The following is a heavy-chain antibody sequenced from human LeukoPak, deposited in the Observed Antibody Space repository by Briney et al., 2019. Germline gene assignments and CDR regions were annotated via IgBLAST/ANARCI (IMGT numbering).Heavy chain of an antibody. V-gene: IGHV4-4*02. CDR1: GGCNSSSNW. Sequence: SETLSLTCAVSGGCNSSSNWWSWVRQPLGKGLEWIGEIYHSGSTNYNPSLKSRLTISVDKSKNQFSLKLNPVTAADTAVYYCARVGYCTGGKCSDLDVWGQGTTVSVSS. CDR2: IYHSGST. D-gene: IGHD2-8*02. J-gene: IGHJ6*02. CDR3: ARVGYCTGGKCSDLDV.